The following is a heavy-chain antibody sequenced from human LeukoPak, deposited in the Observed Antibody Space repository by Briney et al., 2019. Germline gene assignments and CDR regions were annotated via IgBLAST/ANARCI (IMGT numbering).Heavy chain of an antibody. J-gene: IGHJ4*02. CDR2: FDPEDGET. CDR1: GYTLTELS. V-gene: IGHV1-24*01. Sequence: ASVKVSCKVSGYTLTELSMHWVRQAPGKGLEWMGGFDPEDGETIYAQKFQGRVTMTEDTSTDTAYTELSSLRSEDTAVYYCATDIRAGTPHDYWGQGTLVTVSS. D-gene: IGHD6-19*01. CDR3: ATDIRAGTPHDY.